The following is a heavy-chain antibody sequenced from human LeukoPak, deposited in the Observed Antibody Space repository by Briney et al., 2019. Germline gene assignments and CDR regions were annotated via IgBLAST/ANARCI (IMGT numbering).Heavy chain of an antibody. CDR1: GYTFTSYY. D-gene: IGHD3-22*01. V-gene: IGHV1-69*13. CDR3: AREYYYDSSGYGAFDI. J-gene: IGHJ3*02. Sequence: GASVKVSCKASGYTFTSYYMHWVRQAPGQGLEWMGGIIPIFGTANYAQKFQGRVTITADESTSTAYMELSSLRSEDTAVYYCAREYYYDSSGYGAFDIWGQGTMVTVSS. CDR2: IIPIFGTA.